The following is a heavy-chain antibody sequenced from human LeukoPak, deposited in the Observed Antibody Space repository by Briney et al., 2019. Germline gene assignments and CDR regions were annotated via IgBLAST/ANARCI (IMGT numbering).Heavy chain of an antibody. V-gene: IGHV3-7*01. CDR2: IKKSGSET. D-gene: IGHD5-18*01. J-gene: IGHJ4*02. CDR3: ASLDTAAIRTGGY. Sequence: GGSLRLSCAASGFPFSPDWMSWVRQAPGKGLEWVAMIKKSGSETHYVDSVKGRCTISRDSARNSLYLQMSSLKADDTAVYYCASLDTAAIRTGGYWGQGTLVTVSS. CDR1: GFPFSPDW.